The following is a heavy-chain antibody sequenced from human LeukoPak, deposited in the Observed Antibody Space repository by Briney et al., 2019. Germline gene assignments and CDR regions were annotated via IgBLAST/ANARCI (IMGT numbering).Heavy chain of an antibody. CDR3: ARALAVTGTGGFDP. J-gene: IGHJ5*02. D-gene: IGHD6-19*01. CDR2: INTDGSST. Sequence: PGGSLRLSCTASGFTFNNYRMHWVRQAPGKGPVWISRINTDGSSTSYADSVKGRFTISRDNAKNTLYLQMNSLRAEDTAVYYCARALAVTGTGGFDPWGQGTLVTVSS. CDR1: GFTFNNYR. V-gene: IGHV3-74*01.